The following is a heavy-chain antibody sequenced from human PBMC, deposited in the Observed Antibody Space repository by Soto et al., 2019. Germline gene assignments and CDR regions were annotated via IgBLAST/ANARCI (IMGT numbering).Heavy chain of an antibody. J-gene: IGHJ6*02. Sequence: PGGSLRLSCTASGFTFCDYAMSWFRQAPGKGLEWVGFIRSKAYGGTTEYAASVKGRFTISRDDSKSIAYLQMNSLKTEDTAVYYCTEWPIGHSYYYGMDVWGQGTTVTVSS. CDR1: GFTFCDYA. CDR3: TEWPIGHSYYYGMDV. CDR2: IRSKAYGGTT. V-gene: IGHV3-49*03. D-gene: IGHD3-3*01.